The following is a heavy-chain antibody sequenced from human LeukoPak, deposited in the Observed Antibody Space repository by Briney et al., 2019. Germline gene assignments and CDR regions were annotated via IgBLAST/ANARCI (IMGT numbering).Heavy chain of an antibody. CDR1: GGTFSSYA. V-gene: IGHV1-69*05. Sequence: ASVKVSCKASGGTFSSYAISWVRQAPGQGLEWMGGIIPILGTANYAQKFQGRVTITTDESTSTAYMELSSLRSEDTAVYYCASNEVGDDYYGSGSYYSRFDYWGQGTLVTVSS. CDR3: ASNEVGDDYYGSGSYYSRFDY. D-gene: IGHD3-10*01. CDR2: IIPILGTA. J-gene: IGHJ4*02.